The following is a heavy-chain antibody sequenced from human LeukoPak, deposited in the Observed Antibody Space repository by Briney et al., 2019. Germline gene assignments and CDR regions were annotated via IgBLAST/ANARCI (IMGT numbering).Heavy chain of an antibody. CDR1: GYTFTSYG. CDR2: ISAYNGNT. V-gene: IGHV1-18*01. J-gene: IGHJ2*01. CDR3: ARVGYCTNGVCYTRYWYFDL. D-gene: IGHD2-8*01. Sequence: ASVKVSCKASGYTFTSYGISWVRQAPGQGLEWMGWISAYNGNTNYAQKLQGRVTMTTDTSTSTAYMELRSLRSDDTAVYYCARVGYCTNGVCYTRYWYFDLWGRGTLVTVSS.